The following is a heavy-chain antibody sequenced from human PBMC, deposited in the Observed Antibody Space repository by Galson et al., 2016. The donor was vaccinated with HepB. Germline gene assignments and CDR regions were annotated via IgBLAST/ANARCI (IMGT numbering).Heavy chain of an antibody. Sequence: LSLTCTVSGASISDYYLSWIRQPPGKGLEWIGYIYYSGRTNYNPSLKSRVTISVDTSKNQFSLKLSSVTAADTAVYYCARDDSGGWYGFHYGMDVWGQGTTVTVSS. V-gene: IGHV4-59*01. J-gene: IGHJ6*02. CDR1: GASISDYY. D-gene: IGHD6-19*01. CDR3: ARDDSGGWYGFHYGMDV. CDR2: IYYSGRT.